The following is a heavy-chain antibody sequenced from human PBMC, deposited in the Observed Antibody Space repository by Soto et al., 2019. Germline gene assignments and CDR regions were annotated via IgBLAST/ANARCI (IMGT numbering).Heavy chain of an antibody. CDR2: IYYSGST. V-gene: IGHV4-59*08. D-gene: IGHD3-10*01. J-gene: IGHJ6*03. CDR1: GGSISSYY. CDR3: ARSRRHYGSGSSNYYYYYMDV. Sequence: QVQLQESGPGLVKPSXXXSLTCTVSGGSISSYYWSWIRQPPGKGLEWIGYIYYSGSTNYNPSLKSRVTISVDTSKNQFSLKLSSVTAADTAVYYCARSRRHYGSGSSNYYYYYMDVWGKGTTVTVSS.